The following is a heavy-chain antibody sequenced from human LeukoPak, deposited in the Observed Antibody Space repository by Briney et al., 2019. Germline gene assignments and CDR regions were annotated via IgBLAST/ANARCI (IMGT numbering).Heavy chain of an antibody. CDR3: ARGNTMVRGVFYFDY. CDR1: GYTFTSYD. D-gene: IGHD3-10*01. CDR2: MNPNSGNT. Sequence: GASVKVSCKASGYTFTSYDINWVRQATGQGLEWMGWMNPNSGNTGYAQKFQGGVTMTRNTSISTAYMELSSLRSEDTAVYYCARGNTMVRGVFYFDYWGQGTLVTVSS. J-gene: IGHJ4*02. V-gene: IGHV1-8*01.